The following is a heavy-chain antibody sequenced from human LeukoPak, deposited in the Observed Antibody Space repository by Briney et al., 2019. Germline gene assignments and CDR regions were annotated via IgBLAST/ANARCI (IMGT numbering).Heavy chain of an antibody. V-gene: IGHV3-74*01. CDR2: IKNDGSGI. Sequence: GGSLRLSCTASGFTFGDYAMSWVRQAPGKGLVWVARIKNDGSGIIYADSVEGRLTISRDNARNTVYLQMNSLRAEDTAVYYCARERGVSHPFDYWGQGTLVTVSS. J-gene: IGHJ4*02. D-gene: IGHD2-21*01. CDR1: GFTFGDYA. CDR3: ARERGVSHPFDY.